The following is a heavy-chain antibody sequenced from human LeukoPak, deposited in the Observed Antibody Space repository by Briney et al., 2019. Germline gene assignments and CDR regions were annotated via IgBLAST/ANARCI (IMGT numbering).Heavy chain of an antibody. J-gene: IGHJ3*02. D-gene: IGHD3-22*01. V-gene: IGHV1-8*01. CDR1: GYTFTSYD. Sequence: ASVKVSCKASGYTFTSYDINWVRQATGQGLEWMGWMNPNSGNTGYAQKFQGRVTMTRNTSISTAYMELSSLRSEDTAVYYCARGRRGSSGYPDAFDIWGQGTMVTVSS. CDR3: ARGRRGSSGYPDAFDI. CDR2: MNPNSGNT.